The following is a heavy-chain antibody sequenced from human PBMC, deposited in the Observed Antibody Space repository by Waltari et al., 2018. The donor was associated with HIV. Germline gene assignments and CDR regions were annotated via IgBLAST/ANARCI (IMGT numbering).Heavy chain of an antibody. CDR2: INHSGST. J-gene: IGHJ5*02. Sequence: QVQLQQWGAGLLKPSETLSLTCAVYGGSFSGYYWSWVRQPPGKGLEWIGEINHSGSTNYNPSLKSRVTISVDTSKNQFSLKLSSVTAADMAVYYCARVDYYDSSGPYNWFDPWGQGTLVTVSS. CDR1: GGSFSGYY. D-gene: IGHD3-22*01. V-gene: IGHV4-34*01. CDR3: ARVDYYDSSGPYNWFDP.